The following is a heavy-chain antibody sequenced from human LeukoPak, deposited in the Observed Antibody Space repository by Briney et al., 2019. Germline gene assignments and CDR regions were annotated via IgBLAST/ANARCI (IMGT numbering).Heavy chain of an antibody. D-gene: IGHD6-19*01. CDR2: IYYSGST. J-gene: IGHJ4*02. Sequence: PSETLSLTCTVSGGSISSYYWSWIRQPPGKGLEWIGYIYYSGSTNYNPSLKSRVTISVDTSKNQFSLKLSSVTAADTAVYYCASSGAVAGPIDYWGQGTLVTVSS. CDR3: ASSGAVAGPIDY. CDR1: GGSISSYY. V-gene: IGHV4-59*01.